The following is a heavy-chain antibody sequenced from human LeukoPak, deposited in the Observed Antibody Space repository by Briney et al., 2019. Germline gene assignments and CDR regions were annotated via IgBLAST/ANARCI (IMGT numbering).Heavy chain of an antibody. D-gene: IGHD6-19*01. V-gene: IGHV4-38-2*02. CDR1: GSSMSSDYY. J-gene: IGHJ4*02. CDR2: ISDSGSA. CDR3: AKGTSSGWYYFDY. Sequence: PSETLSLTCTVSGSSMSSDYYWGRIRPPPGKGLEWIGSISDSGSAYYHPFLKSRVVILVDPSKKQFSLKVTSVTAADTAVYYCAKGTSSGWYYFDYWGQGTLVTVSS.